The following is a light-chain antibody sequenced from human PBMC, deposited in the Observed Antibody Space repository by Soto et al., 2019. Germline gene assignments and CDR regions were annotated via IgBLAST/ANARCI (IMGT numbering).Light chain of an antibody. CDR2: NNN. CDR3: AAWDDSLNGLV. J-gene: IGLJ1*01. V-gene: IGLV1-44*01. Sequence: QSVLTQPPSASGTLGHRVTISCSGSSSNIGSNTVNWYQQLPGTAPKLLIYNNNQRPSGVPDRFSGSKSGTSASLAISGLQSEDEADYYCAAWDDSLNGLVFGTGTKVTVL. CDR1: SSNIGSNT.